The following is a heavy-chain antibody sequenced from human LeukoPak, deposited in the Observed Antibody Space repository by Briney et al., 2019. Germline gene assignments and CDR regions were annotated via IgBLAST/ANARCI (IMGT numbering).Heavy chain of an antibody. CDR1: GYTFTSYY. V-gene: IGHV1-2*04. D-gene: IGHD3-3*01. CDR2: INPNSGGT. Sequence: ASVKVSCKASGYTFTSYYMHWVRQAPGQGLEWMGWINPNSGGTNYAQKFQGWVTMTRDTSISTAYMELSRLRSDDTAVYYCARDSGYYDFWSGYFPLYYYYGMDVWGQGTTVTVSS. J-gene: IGHJ6*02. CDR3: ARDSGYYDFWSGYFPLYYYYGMDV.